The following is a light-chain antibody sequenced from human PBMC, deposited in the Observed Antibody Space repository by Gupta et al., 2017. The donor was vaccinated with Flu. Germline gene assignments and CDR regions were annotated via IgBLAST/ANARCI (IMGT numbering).Light chain of an antibody. J-gene: IGKJ1*01. V-gene: IGKV3-15*01. CDR3: QQYHNWPRT. CDR1: SISNN. Sequence: SISNNLAWFQQIPGQAPMLLIYGASIMGTSVPARFSGSGSGTEFTLTISSLQSEDFAIYYCQQYHNWPRTFGQGTKVEVK. CDR2: GAS.